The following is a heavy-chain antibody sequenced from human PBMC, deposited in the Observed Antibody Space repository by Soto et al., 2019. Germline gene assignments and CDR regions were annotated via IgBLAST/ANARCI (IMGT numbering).Heavy chain of an antibody. V-gene: IGHV4-59*01. CDR2: ISSSGNT. Sequence: PSETLSLTCTVSDGSISNCYWSWIRQPPGKGLEWIGYISSSGNTNYNPSLKSRVSISVDTSKNKFSLNLTSVTAADTAVYYCARAPMVLTRSYFDSWGQGTPVTVSS. CDR1: DGSISNCY. J-gene: IGHJ4*02. CDR3: ARAPMVLTRSYFDS. D-gene: IGHD3-22*01.